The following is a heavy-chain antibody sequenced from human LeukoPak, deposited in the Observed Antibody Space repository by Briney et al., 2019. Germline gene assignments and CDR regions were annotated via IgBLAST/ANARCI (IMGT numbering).Heavy chain of an antibody. D-gene: IGHD2/OR15-2a*01. V-gene: IGHV4-34*01. CDR1: GFTFSSYS. CDR2: INHSGST. CDR3: ARGRFPDY. Sequence: GSLRLSCAASGFTFSSYSMNWVRQAPGKGLEWIGEINHSGSTNYNPSLKSRVTISVDTSKNQFSLKLSSVTAADTAVYYCARGRFPDYWGQGTLVTVSS. J-gene: IGHJ4*02.